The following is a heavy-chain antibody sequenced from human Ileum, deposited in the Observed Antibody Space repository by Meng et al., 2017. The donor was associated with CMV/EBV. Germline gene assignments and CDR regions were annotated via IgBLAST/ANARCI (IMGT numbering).Heavy chain of an antibody. CDR1: GFIFSNYA. J-gene: IGHJ6*02. D-gene: IGHD6-13*01. CDR2: ISGDGTNM. Sequence: GESLMFSCVASGFIFSNYAMHWVRQAPGKGLEWVALISGDGTNMYYAASGKGRFTISRDNSENTLYLQINSLRVGDTSIYYCARTQTAFGTRVWTNLYFGMDVWGQGTTVTVSS. CDR3: ARTQTAFGTRVWTNLYFGMDV. V-gene: IGHV3-30-3*01.